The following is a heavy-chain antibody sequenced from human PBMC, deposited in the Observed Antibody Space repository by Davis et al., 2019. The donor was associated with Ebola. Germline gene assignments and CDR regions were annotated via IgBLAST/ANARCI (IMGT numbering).Heavy chain of an antibody. D-gene: IGHD3-10*01. CDR1: GFTFSGYG. J-gene: IGHJ4*02. V-gene: IGHV3-21*01. CDR2: ISSNSRDI. Sequence: GESLKISCAASGFTFSGYGMNWVRQAPGKGLEWVASISSNSRDIYYADSVKGRFTISSNNSKKSLYLQMNGLRAEDTAVYYCAKDGENYSDLDYWGQGTLVTASS. CDR3: AKDGENYSDLDY.